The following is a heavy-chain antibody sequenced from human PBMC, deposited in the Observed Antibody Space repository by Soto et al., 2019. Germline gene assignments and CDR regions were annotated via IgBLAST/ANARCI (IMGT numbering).Heavy chain of an antibody. CDR1: GGSFRDFY. CDR3: ARTGGMDV. J-gene: IGHJ6*02. V-gene: IGHV4-34*01. Sequence: NPSETLSLTCAVYGGSFRDFYWSWLRQTPEKGLEWIGEINHSGDTKYNPSLESRVTISVDTSKNQFSLKVNFVTPADTAVYYCARTGGMDVWGPGATVTV. CDR2: INHSGDT.